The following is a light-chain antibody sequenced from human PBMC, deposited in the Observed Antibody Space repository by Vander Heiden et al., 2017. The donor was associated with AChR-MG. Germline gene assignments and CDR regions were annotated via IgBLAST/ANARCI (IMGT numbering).Light chain of an antibody. Sequence: QTVVTQEPSLSVSPGGTITLTCGLSSGPVSTNYYPSWYQQTPGQAPRTLIYNTNTRSSGVPDRFSGSILGNKAALTITGAQADDESDYYCVLYMGSGFWVFGGGTKLTVL. J-gene: IGLJ3*02. CDR3: VLYMGSGFWV. V-gene: IGLV8-61*01. CDR2: NTN. CDR1: SGPVSTNYY.